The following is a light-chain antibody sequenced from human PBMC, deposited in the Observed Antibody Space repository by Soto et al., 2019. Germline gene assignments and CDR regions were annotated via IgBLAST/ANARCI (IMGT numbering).Light chain of an antibody. CDR2: DAS. Sequence: DLQMTQSPSTLSGSVGARVTITCRASQSISSWLAWYQQKPGKAPKLLIYDASSLESGVPSRFSGSGSGTEFTLTISRLEPADFAVYFCHHYGTSPTFGQGTRLEIK. V-gene: IGKV1-5*01. CDR3: HHYGTSPT. CDR1: QSISSW. J-gene: IGKJ5*01.